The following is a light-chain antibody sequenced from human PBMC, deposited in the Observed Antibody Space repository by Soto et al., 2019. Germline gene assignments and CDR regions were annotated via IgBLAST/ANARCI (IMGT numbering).Light chain of an antibody. Sequence: DFVMTQSPDSLAVSLGERATINCKSSQSVLYSSNNKNYLAWYQQKVGQPPKMLIYWASTRESGVPDRFSGSGSGTDFTLTITSVQAEDVAVYYCQQYYNSPITFGQGTRLEIK. CDR2: WAS. CDR1: QSVLYSSNNKNY. J-gene: IGKJ5*01. CDR3: QQYYNSPIT. V-gene: IGKV4-1*01.